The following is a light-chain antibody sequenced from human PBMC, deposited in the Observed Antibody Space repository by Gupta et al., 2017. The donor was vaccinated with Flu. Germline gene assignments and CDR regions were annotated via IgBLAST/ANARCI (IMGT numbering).Light chain of an antibody. J-gene: IGKJ2*01. CDR2: DAS. Sequence: HQQPARTARLLIIDASTTFAGIPPRFSGSSSATDFTLTIITREPEGFAVYYCQQRSDLQLYTFGQGTKVDIK. V-gene: IGKV3-11*01. CDR3: QQRSDLQLYT.